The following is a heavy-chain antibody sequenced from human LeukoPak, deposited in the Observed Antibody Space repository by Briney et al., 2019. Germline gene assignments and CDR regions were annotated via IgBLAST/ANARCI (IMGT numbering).Heavy chain of an antibody. CDR2: FYYIGST. D-gene: IGHD3-22*01. J-gene: IGHJ4*02. V-gene: IGHV4-59*08. CDR3: AINSLGDSSGYDY. CDR1: GGSISRYY. Sequence: PSETLSLTCTVSGGSISRYYWSWIRQPPGKGLEWIGYFYYIGSTYYNPSLKSRVTISADTSKNQFSLKLSSVTAADTAVYYCAINSLGDSSGYDYWGQGTLVTVSS.